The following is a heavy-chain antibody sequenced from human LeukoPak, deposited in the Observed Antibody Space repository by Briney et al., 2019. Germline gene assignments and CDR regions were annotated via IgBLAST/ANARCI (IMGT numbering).Heavy chain of an antibody. D-gene: IGHD3-10*01. J-gene: IGHJ3*02. V-gene: IGHV3-48*03. CDR2: ISSSGSTI. CDR3: ARDASSGGAFDI. CDR1: GFTFSSYE. Sequence: GGSLRLSCAASGFTFSSYEMNWVRQAPGKGLEWVSYISSSGSTIYYADSVKGRFTISRDNAKNSLYLQMNSLRAEDTAVYYCARDASSGGAFDIWGQGTMVTVSS.